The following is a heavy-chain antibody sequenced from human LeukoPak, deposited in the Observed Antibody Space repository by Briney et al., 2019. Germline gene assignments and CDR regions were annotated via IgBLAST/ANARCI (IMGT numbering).Heavy chain of an antibody. D-gene: IGHD5-24*01. J-gene: IGHJ4*02. CDR1: GGTFSSYA. CDR3: ARAPSRDGYHDPYVYFDY. CDR2: IIPIFGTA. Sequence: ASVKVPCKASGGTFSSYAISWVRQAPGQGLEWMGGIIPIFGTANYAQKFQGRVTITADESTSTAYMELSSLRSEDTAVYYCARAPSRDGYHDPYVYFDYWGQGTLVTVSS. V-gene: IGHV1-69*13.